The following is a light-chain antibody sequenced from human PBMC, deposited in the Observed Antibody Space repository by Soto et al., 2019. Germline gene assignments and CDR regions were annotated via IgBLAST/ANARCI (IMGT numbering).Light chain of an antibody. V-gene: IGKV3-11*01. Sequence: EIVMTQSPATLSVSPGERVTLSCRASQRVSRYVAWFQQKPGQAPRLLIYDASNRATGIPARFSGSGSGTDFTLTISSLDPEDFAVYYCQQRSSWPWTFGQGTKVDIK. CDR2: DAS. CDR1: QRVSRY. CDR3: QQRSSWPWT. J-gene: IGKJ1*01.